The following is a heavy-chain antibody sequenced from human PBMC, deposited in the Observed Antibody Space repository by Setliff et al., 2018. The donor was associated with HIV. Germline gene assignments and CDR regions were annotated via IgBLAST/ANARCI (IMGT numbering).Heavy chain of an antibody. D-gene: IGHD2-21*01. CDR2: IYTSGST. CDR1: GGSISSGSYY. CDR3: AREAAHCGGDTCQFTFDS. J-gene: IGHJ4*02. V-gene: IGHV4-61*02. Sequence: SETLSLTCTVSGGSISSGSYYWSWIRQPAGKALEWIGRIYTSGSTNYNPSLESRVSISLDTSKNQFSLKLTSVTAADTAVYYCAREAAHCGGDTCQFTFDSWGQGTLVTVSS.